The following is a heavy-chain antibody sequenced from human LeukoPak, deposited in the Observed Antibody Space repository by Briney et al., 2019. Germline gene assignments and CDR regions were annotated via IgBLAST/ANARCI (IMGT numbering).Heavy chain of an antibody. CDR3: ASARRLTVVTPSCFDF. D-gene: IGHD4-23*01. V-gene: IGHV4-59*12. CDR1: GCSISSYY. J-gene: IGHJ4*02. CDR2: IYYSGST. Sequence: SETLSLTCTVSGCSISSYYWSWIRQPPGKGLEWIGYIYYSGSTKYNPSPKSGLITSVNTSKNQFSLKLSSVTAAEPAVYYCASARRLTVVTPSCFDFWGQGTLVTVSS.